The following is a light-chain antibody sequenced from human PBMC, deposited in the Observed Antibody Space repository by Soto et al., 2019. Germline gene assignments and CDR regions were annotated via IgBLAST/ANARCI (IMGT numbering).Light chain of an antibody. J-gene: IGKJ4*01. CDR2: AVS. Sequence: AIEMTQSPSSLSASVGDRVTITCRASQGIGSDLAWYQQRPGKAPKLLLYAVSSLQSEVPSRFSGSGSGTDFTLTISSLQPEDFATYYCLQDHNLLTFGGGTKVEIK. V-gene: IGKV1-6*01. CDR3: LQDHNLLT. CDR1: QGIGSD.